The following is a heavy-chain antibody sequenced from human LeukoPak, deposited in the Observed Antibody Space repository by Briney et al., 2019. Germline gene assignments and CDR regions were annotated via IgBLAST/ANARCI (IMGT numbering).Heavy chain of an antibody. D-gene: IGHD3-22*01. CDR2: IKSKTDGGAT. Sequence: GGSLRLSCAASGFTVGTNSMSWVRQAPGKGLEWVGRIKSKTDGGATHYAAPVKGRFTISRDDSKNTLYLQMNSLKTEDTAVYYCTTEAYYYDSGAIKYFDYWGQGTLVTVSS. CDR1: GFTVGTNS. CDR3: TTEAYYYDSGAIKYFDY. J-gene: IGHJ4*02. V-gene: IGHV3-15*01.